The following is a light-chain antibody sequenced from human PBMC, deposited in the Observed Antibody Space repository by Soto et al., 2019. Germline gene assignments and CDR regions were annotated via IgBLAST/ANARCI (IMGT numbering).Light chain of an antibody. Sequence: DIQMTQSPSTLSASVGDRVTINCRASQSIGTWLAWYQQKPGKAPKVLIHKASSLESGVPSRFSGSGSGTEFTLTISSLQPDDFATYYCQQYNIYPYTFGQGTKVEIK. V-gene: IGKV1-5*03. CDR3: QQYNIYPYT. J-gene: IGKJ2*01. CDR1: QSIGTW. CDR2: KAS.